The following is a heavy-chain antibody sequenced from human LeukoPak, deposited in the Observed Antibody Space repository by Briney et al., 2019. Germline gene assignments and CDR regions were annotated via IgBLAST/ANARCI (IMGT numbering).Heavy chain of an antibody. CDR1: GFSLSTSGVG. CDR3: AHIVGTTGTTDY. J-gene: IGHJ4*02. Sequence: SGPTLVNPTQPLTLTCTFSGFSLSTSGVGVGWIRQPPGKALEWLALIYWNDDKRYSPSLKSRLTITKDISKNQVVLTMTNIDPVDTATYFCAHIVGTTGTTDYWGQGTLVTVSS. D-gene: IGHD1-1*01. CDR2: IYWNDDK. V-gene: IGHV2-5*01.